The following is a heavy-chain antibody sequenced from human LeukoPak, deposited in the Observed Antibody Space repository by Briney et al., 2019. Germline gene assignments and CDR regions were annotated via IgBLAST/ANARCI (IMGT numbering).Heavy chain of an antibody. CDR2: IKPDGSDK. CDR3: ARLGDSSGYYDF. CDR1: GFSFSSYW. D-gene: IGHD3-22*01. J-gene: IGHJ4*02. Sequence: GGSLRLSCAASGFSFSSYWMSWVRQAPGKGLEWVANIKPDGSDKYYVDSVKGRSTTSRDNAKNSLYLQMNSLRAEDTAVYYCARLGDSSGYYDFWGQGPLVTVSS. V-gene: IGHV3-7*01.